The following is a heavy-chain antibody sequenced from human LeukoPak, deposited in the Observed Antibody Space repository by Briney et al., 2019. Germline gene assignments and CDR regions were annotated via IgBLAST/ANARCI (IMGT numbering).Heavy chain of an antibody. D-gene: IGHD4-23*01. CDR2: IYESGST. CDR1: DYSISIGYD. CDR3: ESAPATVVTSYFDY. V-gene: IGHV4-38-2*01. Sequence: PAETLSLTCAVSDYSISIGYDWGSIRQSPGRGLGGIRIIYESGSTYYNPSLKSLPTISGDTSNNEFSLKLSSVTAADASVYFCESAPATVVTSYFDYWGQGTLVTASS. J-gene: IGHJ4*02.